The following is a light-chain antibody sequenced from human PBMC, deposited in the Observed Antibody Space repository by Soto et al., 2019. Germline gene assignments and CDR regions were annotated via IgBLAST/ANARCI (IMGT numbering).Light chain of an antibody. Sequence: QCVRTHAASGSGAARHGSRVPLPGNSSYIGAYKYVSWYQQRPGKAPKLMVYDVSNRPSGVSSRFGGSKSGNTASLTISGLQAEDEADYYCSSYTSSSTYVFGTGTKVTVL. CDR3: SSYTSSSTYV. V-gene: IGLV2-14*01. CDR2: DVS. CDR1: SSYIGAYKY. J-gene: IGLJ1*01.